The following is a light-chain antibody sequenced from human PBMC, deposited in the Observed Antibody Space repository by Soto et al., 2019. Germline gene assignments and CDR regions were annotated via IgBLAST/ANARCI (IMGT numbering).Light chain of an antibody. CDR3: VSYASSTAWV. V-gene: IGLV2-14*03. J-gene: IGLJ1*01. Sequence: QSVLTQPASVSDSPGQSITISCTGTSSDVGGSNFVSWYQQHPGKPPKLIIYDVAKRPSGVSNRFSCSNSGSTASLIISSLQTDDAAYYYCVSYASSTAWVFGTGTKLTVL. CDR1: SSDVGGSNF. CDR2: DVA.